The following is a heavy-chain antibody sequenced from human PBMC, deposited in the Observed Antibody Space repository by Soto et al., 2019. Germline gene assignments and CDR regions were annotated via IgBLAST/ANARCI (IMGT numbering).Heavy chain of an antibody. CDR2: IYYSGST. D-gene: IGHD6-19*01. Sequence: SETLSLTCTVSGGSISSSSYYWGWIRQPPGKGLEWIGSIYYSGSTYYNPSLKSRVTISVDTSKNQFSLKLSSVTAADTAVYYCARRDGRGVTEAVAGTLMAYLVALFDYWGQGTLVTVSS. CDR3: ARRDGRGVTEAVAGTLMAYLVALFDY. J-gene: IGHJ4*02. CDR1: GGSISSSSYY. V-gene: IGHV4-39*01.